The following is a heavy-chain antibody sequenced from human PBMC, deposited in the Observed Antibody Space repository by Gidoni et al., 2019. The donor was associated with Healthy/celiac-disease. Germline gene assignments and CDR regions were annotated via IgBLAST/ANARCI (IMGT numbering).Heavy chain of an antibody. D-gene: IGHD6-6*01. J-gene: IGHJ6*02. CDR3: ATIGSSYSSSSNFYYYGMDV. Sequence: QVQLVQSGAEVKKPGASVKVSCKVSGYTLTELSMHWVRQAPGKGLEWMGGFDPEDGETIYAQKFQGRVTMTEDTSTDTAYMELSSLRSEDTAVYYCATIGSSYSSSSNFYYYGMDVWGQGTTVTVSS. CDR2: FDPEDGET. V-gene: IGHV1-24*01. CDR1: GYTLTELS.